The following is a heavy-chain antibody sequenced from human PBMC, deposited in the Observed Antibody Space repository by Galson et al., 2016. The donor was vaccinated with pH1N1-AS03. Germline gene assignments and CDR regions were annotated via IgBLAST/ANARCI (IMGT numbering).Heavy chain of an antibody. CDR2: IESDGSSA. CDR1: GFSFRDSW. V-gene: IGHV3-74*01. CDR3: AKSDWLDS. J-gene: IGHJ5*01. Sequence: SLRLSCAASGFSFRDSWMHWVRQAPGKGLVWVSRIESDGSSAFYADPVKGRFTISRDNAKNILYLQMTSLRVEDTAVYYCAKSDWLDSWGQGALVTVSS.